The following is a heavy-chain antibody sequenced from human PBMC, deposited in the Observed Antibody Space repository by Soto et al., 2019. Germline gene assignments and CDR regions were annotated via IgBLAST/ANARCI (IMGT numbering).Heavy chain of an antibody. CDR3: ARLLWFGELSGHNPDPVVEI. V-gene: IGHV4-34*01. Sequence: SETLSLTCAVYGGSFSGYYWSWIRQPPGKGLEWIGEINHSGSTNYNPSLKSRVTISVDTSKNQFSLKLSSVTASDTAMYYCARLLWFGELSGHNPDPVVEIWGQGTMVTVSS. CDR2: INHSGST. J-gene: IGHJ3*02. D-gene: IGHD3-10*01. CDR1: GGSFSGYY.